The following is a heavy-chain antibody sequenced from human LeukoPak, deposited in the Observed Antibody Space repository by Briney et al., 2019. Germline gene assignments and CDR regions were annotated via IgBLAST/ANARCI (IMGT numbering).Heavy chain of an antibody. J-gene: IGHJ1*01. CDR3: ARDRLGDSGSYWRYFQH. D-gene: IGHD1-26*01. Sequence: ASVKVSCKASGYTFTSYYMHWVRQAPGQGLEWMGIINPSGGSTSYAQKFQGRVTMTRDMSTSTVYMELSSLRSEDTAVYYCARDRLGDSGSYWRYFQHWGQGTLVTVSS. CDR2: INPSGGST. V-gene: IGHV1-46*01. CDR1: GYTFTSYY.